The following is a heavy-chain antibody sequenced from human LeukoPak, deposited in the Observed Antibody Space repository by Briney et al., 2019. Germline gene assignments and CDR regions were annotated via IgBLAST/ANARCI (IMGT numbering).Heavy chain of an antibody. Sequence: PGGSLRLSCAASGFTFSSYSMNWVRQAPGKGLEWVSAMIGSGSSTYYADSVKGRFTISRDNARNTLFLQMNSLRVEDTAVYYCAKDETHSSGWAPFDSWGQGTLVIVSS. CDR1: GFTFSSYS. CDR2: MIGSGSST. V-gene: IGHV3-23*01. J-gene: IGHJ4*02. CDR3: AKDETHSSGWAPFDS. D-gene: IGHD6-19*01.